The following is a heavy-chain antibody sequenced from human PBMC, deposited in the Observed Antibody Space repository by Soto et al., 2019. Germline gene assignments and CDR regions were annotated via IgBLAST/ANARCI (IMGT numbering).Heavy chain of an antibody. J-gene: IGHJ4*02. CDR2: IWSDATYK. V-gene: IGHV3-30*04. CDR3: ATVEMATISRFGH. D-gene: IGHD5-12*01. CDR1: GFPFSSYA. Sequence: QVQLVESGGGVVQPGRSLRLSCAASGFPFSSYAMHWVRQPPGKGLEWVAVIWSDATYKYYADSVKGRFTISRDNSRKTVSLQMNSLRTEDTAVYFCATVEMATISRFGHWGQGTLVTVSS.